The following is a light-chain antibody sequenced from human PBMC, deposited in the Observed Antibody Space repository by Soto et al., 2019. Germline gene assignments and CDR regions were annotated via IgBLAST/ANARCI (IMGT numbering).Light chain of an antibody. CDR1: NIGSKS. V-gene: IGLV3-21*04. CDR2: YDS. J-gene: IGLJ1*01. Sequence: SYELTQPPSVSVAPGKTARITCGGNNIGSKSVHWYQQKPGQAPVLGIYYDSDRPSGIPERFSGSNSGNTATLTISRVEAGYEADYYCQVWDSSSDPFGTGTKVTVL. CDR3: QVWDSSSDP.